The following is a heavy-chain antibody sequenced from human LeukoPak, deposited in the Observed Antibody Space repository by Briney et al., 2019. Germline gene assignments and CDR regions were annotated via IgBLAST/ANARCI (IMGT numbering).Heavy chain of an antibody. V-gene: IGHV4-38-2*02. CDR3: ASSDGKYFQH. CDR2: IYHSGST. D-gene: IGHD1-1*01. CDR1: GYSISSGYY. J-gene: IGHJ1*01. Sequence: KSSETLSLTCTVSGYSISSGYYWGWIRQPPGKGLEWIGYIYHSGSTYYNPSLKSRVTISVDRSKNQFSLKLSSVTAADTAVYYCASSDGKYFQHWGQGTLVTVSA.